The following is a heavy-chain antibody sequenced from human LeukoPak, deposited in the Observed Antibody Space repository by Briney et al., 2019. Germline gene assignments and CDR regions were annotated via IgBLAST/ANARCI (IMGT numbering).Heavy chain of an antibody. D-gene: IGHD6-19*01. CDR3: ASSYSRGWYTY. Sequence: PSQTLSLTCTVSGGSISSCGYYWRWLRQHPGKGLKWIGYIYHSGSTYYHPFLKCRVTISVDTSKNQFNLKLSSVTAGDRAVYYCASSYSRGWYTYWGQGTLVTVSS. J-gene: IGHJ4*02. CDR2: IYHSGST. V-gene: IGHV4-31*03. CDR1: GGSISSCGYY.